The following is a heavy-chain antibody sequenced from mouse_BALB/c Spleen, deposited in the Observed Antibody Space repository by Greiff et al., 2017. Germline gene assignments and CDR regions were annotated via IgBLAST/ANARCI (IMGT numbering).Heavy chain of an antibody. D-gene: IGHD2-13*01. Sequence: VQLQQSGPELVKPGASVTMSCKASGYTFTSDDMHRVKQKLGQGLVWIRYINPYNDGTKYNQKFKGKGTLTSDKSSSTAYMELSSLTSEDSAVYYYAGEPFAYWGQGTLVTVSA. CDR3: AGEPFAY. V-gene: IGHV1-14*01. CDR1: GYTFTSDD. J-gene: IGHJ3*01. CDR2: INPYNDGT.